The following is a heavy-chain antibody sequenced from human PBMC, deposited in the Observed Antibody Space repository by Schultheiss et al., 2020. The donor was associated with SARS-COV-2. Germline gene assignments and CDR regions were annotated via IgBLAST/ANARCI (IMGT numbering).Heavy chain of an antibody. CDR1: GGSISSGGYY. CDR2: IYYSGTT. V-gene: IGHV4-31*03. CDR3: ARARPGYYYFDY. D-gene: IGHD5-18*01. J-gene: IGHJ4*02. Sequence: SETLSLTCTVSGGSISSGGYYWSWIRQHPGKGLEWIGYIYYSGTTYYNPSLKSRVTISVDTSNNQFSLKLTSVTAADTALYYCARARPGYYYFDYWGQGTLVTVSS.